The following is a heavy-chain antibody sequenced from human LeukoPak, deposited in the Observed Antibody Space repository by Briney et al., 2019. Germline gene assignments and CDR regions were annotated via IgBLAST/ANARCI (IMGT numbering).Heavy chain of an antibody. J-gene: IGHJ4*02. CDR2: IKQDGSEK. CDR1: GFTFSSYW. D-gene: IGHD3-9*01. V-gene: IGHV3-7*01. Sequence: GGSLRLSCAASGFTFSSYWMSWVRQAPGKGLEWVANIKQDGSEKYYVDSVKGRFTISRDNAKNSLYLQMNSLRAEDTAVYYCARDPYDILTGYSYFDYWGQGTLVTVSS. CDR3: ARDPYDILTGYSYFDY.